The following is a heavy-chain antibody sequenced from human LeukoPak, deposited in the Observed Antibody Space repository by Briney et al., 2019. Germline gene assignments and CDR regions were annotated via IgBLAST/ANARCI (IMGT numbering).Heavy chain of an antibody. CDR1: GFTFSSYE. Sequence: GGSLRLSCAASGFTFSSYEMNWVRQAPGKGLEWVSYISSSGSTIYYADSVKGRFTISRDNAKNSLYLQMNSLRAEDTAVYYCARDCSGWYFADYWGQGTLVTVSS. CDR2: ISSSGSTI. V-gene: IGHV3-48*03. D-gene: IGHD6-19*01. CDR3: ARDCSGWYFADY. J-gene: IGHJ4*02.